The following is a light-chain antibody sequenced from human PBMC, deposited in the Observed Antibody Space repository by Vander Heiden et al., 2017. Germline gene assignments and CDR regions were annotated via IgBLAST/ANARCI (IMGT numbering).Light chain of an antibody. J-gene: IGKJ4*01. CDR3: KQALPPLT. CDR2: LGS. Sequence: DIVMTQSPLSLPVTPGEPASISCRSSQSLLHSNGYNYLDWYLQKPGQSPQLLIYLGSKLAYGVPDRFSGSGSGTDFTLKSSRGEAEDVGVYYFKQALPPLTFGGGTKVEIK. CDR1: QSLLHSNGYNY. V-gene: IGKV2-28*01.